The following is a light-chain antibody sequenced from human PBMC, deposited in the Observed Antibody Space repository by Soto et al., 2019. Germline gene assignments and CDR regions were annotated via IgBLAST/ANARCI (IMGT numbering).Light chain of an antibody. Sequence: DIQMTQSPSSVSASVGDRVTITCRASQGISNWLAWYQQQPGKAPKLLIYGPSSLQSGVPSSFSGGGSETHFTLIVNSLQPEDFATYYCQQTSTFLPLTFGGGTKVEI. CDR3: QQTSTFLPLT. V-gene: IGKV1-12*01. J-gene: IGKJ4*01. CDR1: QGISNW. CDR2: GPS.